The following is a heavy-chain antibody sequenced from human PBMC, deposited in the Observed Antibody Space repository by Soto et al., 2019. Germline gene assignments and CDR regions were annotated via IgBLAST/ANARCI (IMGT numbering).Heavy chain of an antibody. V-gene: IGHV3-30-3*01. Sequence: GGSLRLSCAASGFTCSSYAMHWVRQAPGKGLEWVAVISYDGSDKYYADSVKGRFTISRDNSKNTLYLQMNSLRAEDTAVYYCARVPSSSGRAHFDYWGQGTLVTVSS. CDR1: GFTCSSYA. J-gene: IGHJ4*02. D-gene: IGHD2-15*01. CDR3: ARVPSSSGRAHFDY. CDR2: ISYDGSDK.